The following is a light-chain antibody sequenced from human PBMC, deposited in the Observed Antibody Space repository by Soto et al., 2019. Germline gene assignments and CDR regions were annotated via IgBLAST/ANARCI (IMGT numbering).Light chain of an antibody. CDR1: SSDIGTYDH. CDR2: SVS. V-gene: IGLV2-14*01. J-gene: IGLJ1*01. Sequence: QSALAQPASVSGSPEQSITISCSGTSSDIGTYDHVAWFQQFPGKTPKLVIYSVSDRPSGVSYRFSGSKSGNTASLTISGLQADDEADYYCISYTVSRSYVFGTGTKVTVL. CDR3: ISYTVSRSYV.